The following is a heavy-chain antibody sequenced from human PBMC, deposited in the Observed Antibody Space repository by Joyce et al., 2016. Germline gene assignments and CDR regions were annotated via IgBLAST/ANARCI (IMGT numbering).Heavy chain of an antibody. CDR3: ARFSSVAVTE. J-gene: IGHJ4*02. CDR2: SHYSGST. CDR1: GGSISTYY. D-gene: IGHD6-19*01. V-gene: IGHV4-59*13. Sequence: QVQLQESGPGLVKPSETLSLTGTVSGGSISTYYWSWIGQPPGKGLEWIWYSHYSGSTNYNPSLKSRVTMTRNTSKNQFSLKLTSVTAAGTAVYYCARFSSVAVTEWGQGTLVTVSS.